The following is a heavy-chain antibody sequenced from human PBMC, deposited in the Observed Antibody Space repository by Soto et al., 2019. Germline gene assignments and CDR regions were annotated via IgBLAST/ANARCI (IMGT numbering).Heavy chain of an antibody. CDR2: ISGSGGST. D-gene: IGHD2-15*01. CDR3: AKSPPMRRYCSGGSCVGWYYFAY. CDR1: GFTFSSYA. Sequence: GGSLRLSCAASGFTFSSYAMSWVRQAPGKGLEWVSAISGSGGSTYYADSVKGRFTISRDNSKNTLYLQMNSLRAEDTAVYYCAKSPPMRRYCSGGSCVGWYYFAYWGQGTLVTVSS. J-gene: IGHJ4*02. V-gene: IGHV3-23*01.